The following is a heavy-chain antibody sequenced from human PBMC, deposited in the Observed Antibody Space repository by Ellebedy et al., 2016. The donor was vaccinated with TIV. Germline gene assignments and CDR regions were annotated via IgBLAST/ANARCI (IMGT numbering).Heavy chain of an antibody. V-gene: IGHV1-18*04. CDR3: ARGPYGSGRSPLDY. J-gene: IGHJ4*02. CDR2: ISTYKGHT. D-gene: IGHD3-10*01. Sequence: AASVKVSCKASGYKFINYGYTWVRQAHGQGLEWMGWISTYKGHTNYAQKFQGRVTMTTDTSTSTAYMEMRSLTSDDTAVYYCARGPYGSGRSPLDYWGQGTLVAVSS. CDR1: GYKFINYG.